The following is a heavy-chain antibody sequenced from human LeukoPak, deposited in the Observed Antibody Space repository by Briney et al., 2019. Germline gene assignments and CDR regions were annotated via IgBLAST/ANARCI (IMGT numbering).Heavy chain of an antibody. V-gene: IGHV3-7*01. CDR2: IKPDGSET. Sequence: GGSLRLSCAASGFTFSTNWMSWFRQTPGKGLEWVAHIKPDGSETYYVDSVKGRFTISRDNAKNSLYLQMNSLRAEDTAVYYCATAVSVAGDSRGQGTLGTVSS. CDR3: ATAVSVAGDS. J-gene: IGHJ5*01. D-gene: IGHD6-19*01. CDR1: GFTFSTNW.